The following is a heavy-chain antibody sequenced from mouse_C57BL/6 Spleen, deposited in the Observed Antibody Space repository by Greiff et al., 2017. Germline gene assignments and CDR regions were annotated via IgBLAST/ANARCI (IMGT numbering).Heavy chain of an antibody. CDR1: GYTFTSYT. CDR2: INPSSGYT. D-gene: IGHD1-1*01. V-gene: IGHV1-4*01. J-gene: IGHJ2*01. CDR3: ARYYYGSSLFDD. Sequence: LVESGAELARPGASVKMSCKASGYTFTSYTMHWVKQRPGQGLEWIGYINPSSGYTKYNQKFKDKATLTADKSSSTAYMRLSSLTSEDSAVYYCARYYYGSSLFDDWGKGTTLTVSS.